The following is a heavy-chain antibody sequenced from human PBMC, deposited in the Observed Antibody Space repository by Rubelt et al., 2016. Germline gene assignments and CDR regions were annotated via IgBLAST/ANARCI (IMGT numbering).Heavy chain of an antibody. CDR1: GGTFSSYA. Sequence: QVQLVQSGAEVKKPGSSVKVSCKASGGTFSSYAISWVRQAPGQGLEWMGWISAYNGNTNYDQKLKGRVTMTTDTSTSTAYMELRSLRSDDTAVYYCARASPGIAAAGTIYWGQGTLVTVSS. D-gene: IGHD6-13*01. V-gene: IGHV1-18*01. CDR2: ISAYNGNT. J-gene: IGHJ4*02. CDR3: ARASPGIAAAGTIY.